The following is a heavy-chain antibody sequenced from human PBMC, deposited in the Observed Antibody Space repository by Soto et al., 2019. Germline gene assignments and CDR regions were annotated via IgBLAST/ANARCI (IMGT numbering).Heavy chain of an antibody. CDR2: IKQDGSEK. CDR3: ARVKQLLVRAPFDY. CDR1: GFTFSSYW. Sequence: EVQLVESGGGLVQPGGSLRLSCAASGFTFSSYWMSWVRQAPGKGLEWVANIKQDGSEKYYVDSVKGRFTISRDNAKNSLYLQMNSLRAEDTAVYYCARVKQLLVRAPFDYWGQGTLVTVSS. D-gene: IGHD6-13*01. V-gene: IGHV3-7*04. J-gene: IGHJ4*02.